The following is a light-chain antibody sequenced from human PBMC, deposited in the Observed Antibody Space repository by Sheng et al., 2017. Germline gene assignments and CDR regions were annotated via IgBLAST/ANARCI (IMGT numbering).Light chain of an antibody. V-gene: IGKV3D-15*01. CDR3: LQYSNWPWT. CDR2: VAS. Sequence: ETVMTQSPATLSVSPGERATLSCKASQSVNSNLVWFQQKPGQAPRLLFYVASTRAPGVPARFSGSGSGTEFTLTISSLQSEDFAIYYCLQYSNWPWTFGQGTKVEI. CDR1: QSVNSN. J-gene: IGKJ1*01.